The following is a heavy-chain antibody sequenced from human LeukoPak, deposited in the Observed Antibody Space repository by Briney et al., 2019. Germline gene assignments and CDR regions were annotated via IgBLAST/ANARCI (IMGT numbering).Heavy chain of an antibody. CDR2: FDPEDGET. Sequence: ASVKVSCKVSGCTLTELSMHWVRQAPGKGLEWMGGFDPEDGETIYAQKFQGRVTMTEDTSTDTAYMELSSLRSEDTAVYYCATELVEATDRSFDYWGQGTLVTVSS. D-gene: IGHD1-26*01. CDR3: ATELVEATDRSFDY. J-gene: IGHJ4*02. V-gene: IGHV1-24*01. CDR1: GCTLTELS.